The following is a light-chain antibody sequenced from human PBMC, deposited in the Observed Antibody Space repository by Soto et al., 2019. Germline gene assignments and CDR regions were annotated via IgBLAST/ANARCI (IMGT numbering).Light chain of an antibody. CDR2: GAF. V-gene: IGKV1-27*01. CDR1: QGISNY. J-gene: IGKJ1*01. Sequence: DIQMTQSPSSLSASVGDRVTITCRASQGISNYLAWYQQKPGKVPKLLIYGAFTLQSGVPSRFSGSGSGTDFTLTITSLQPEDAATYYCQEYNKAFGQGTKVEIK. CDR3: QEYNKA.